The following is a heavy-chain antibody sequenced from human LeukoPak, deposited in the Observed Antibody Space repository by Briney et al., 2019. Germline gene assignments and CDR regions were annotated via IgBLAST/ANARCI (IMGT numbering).Heavy chain of an antibody. V-gene: IGHV1-2*02. D-gene: IGHD3-22*01. CDR1: GYTFTGYF. CDR3: ARDERYDSSGYPFDY. Sequence: GASVKVSCKASGYTFTGYFMHWVRQAPGQGLEWMGWINPNSGGTNYAQKFQGRVTMTRDTSISTDLSRLRSDDTAVYYCARDERYDSSGYPFDYRGQGTLVTVSS. J-gene: IGHJ4*02. CDR2: INPNSGGT.